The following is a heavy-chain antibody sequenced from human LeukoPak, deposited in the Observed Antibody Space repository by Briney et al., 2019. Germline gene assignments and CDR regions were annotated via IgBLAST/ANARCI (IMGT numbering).Heavy chain of an antibody. CDR2: ISGSGGST. D-gene: IGHD4-17*01. CDR1: GFTFSSYA. CDR3: AKDSHYDDYVYYFDY. J-gene: IGHJ4*02. Sequence: GGSLRLSCAASGFTFSSYAMNWVRQAPGKGLEWVSAISGSGGSTYYADSVKGRLTISRDNSKNTLYLQMNSLRAEDTAVYYCAKDSHYDDYVYYFDYWGQGTLVTVSS. V-gene: IGHV3-23*01.